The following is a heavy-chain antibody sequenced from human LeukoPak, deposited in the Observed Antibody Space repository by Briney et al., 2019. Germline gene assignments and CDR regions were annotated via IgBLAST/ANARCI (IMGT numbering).Heavy chain of an antibody. V-gene: IGHV4-61*02. J-gene: IGHJ4*02. CDR1: GGSISSGSYY. CDR2: IYTSGST. CDR3: ARGDPIAAAGFFDY. Sequence: SETLSLTCTVSGGSISSGSYYWSWIRQPAGKGLEWIGRIYTSGSTNYNPSLRSRVTISVDTSKNHFSLKLTSVTAADTAVYYCARGDPIAAAGFFDYWGQGTLVTVSS. D-gene: IGHD6-13*01.